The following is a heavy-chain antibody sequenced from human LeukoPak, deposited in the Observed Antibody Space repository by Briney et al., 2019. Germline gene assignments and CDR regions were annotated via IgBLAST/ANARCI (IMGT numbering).Heavy chain of an antibody. V-gene: IGHV3-7*03. CDR2: IKQDGSEK. CDR1: GFTFRSYW. D-gene: IGHD2-15*01. CDR3: ARAPRAYCSGGSCYVDV. J-gene: IGHJ6*02. Sequence: GGSLRLPCAASGFTFRSYWMSWVRQAPGKGLEWVANIKQDGSEKYYVDSVKGRFTISRDNAKKSLYLQMNSLRAEDTAVYYCARAPRAYCSGGSCYVDVWGQGTTVTVSS.